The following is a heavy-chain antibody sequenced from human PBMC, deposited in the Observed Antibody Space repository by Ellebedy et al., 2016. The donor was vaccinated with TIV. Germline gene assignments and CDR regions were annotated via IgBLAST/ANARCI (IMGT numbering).Heavy chain of an antibody. CDR2: INWDGSIT. D-gene: IGHD3-10*01. J-gene: IGHJ4*02. CDR1: GFTFDDFG. V-gene: IGHV3-43D*03. CDR3: AKDTMVRGVLYYFDY. Sequence: GGSLRLXXAASGFTFDDFGMHWVRQAPGKGLEWVSLINWDGSITYYADSVKGRFTISRDNSKNSLYLQMNSLRAEDTALYYCAKDTMVRGVLYYFDYWGQGTLVTVSS.